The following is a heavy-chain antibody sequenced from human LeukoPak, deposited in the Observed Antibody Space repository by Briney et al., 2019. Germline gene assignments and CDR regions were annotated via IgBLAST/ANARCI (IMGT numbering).Heavy chain of an antibody. CDR1: GGSISSYY. V-gene: IGHV4-59*04. J-gene: IGHJ3*02. CDR3: ASSSSPLEAFDI. CDR2: IYYSGST. D-gene: IGHD6-6*01. Sequence: SETLSLTCTVSGGSISSYYWSWIRQPPGKGLEWIGYIYYSGSTYYNPSLKSRVTISVDTSKNQFSLKLSSVTAADTAVYYCASSSSPLEAFDIWGQGTMVTVSS.